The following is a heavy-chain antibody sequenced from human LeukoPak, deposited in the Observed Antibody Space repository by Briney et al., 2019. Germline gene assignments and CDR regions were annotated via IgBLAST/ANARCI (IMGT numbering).Heavy chain of an antibody. CDR1: GYTFTSYD. D-gene: IGHD2-8*01. J-gene: IGHJ5*02. CDR2: MNPNSGNT. V-gene: IGHV1-8*02. Sequence: ASVKVPCKASGYTFTSYDINWVRQATGQGLEWMGWMNPNSGNTGYAQKFQGRVTMTRNTPISTAYMELSSLRSEDTAVYYCARGQRVYNWFDPWGQGTLVTVSS. CDR3: ARGQRVYNWFDP.